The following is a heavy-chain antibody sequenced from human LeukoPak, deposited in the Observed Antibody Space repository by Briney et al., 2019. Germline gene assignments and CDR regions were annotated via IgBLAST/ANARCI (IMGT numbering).Heavy chain of an antibody. J-gene: IGHJ6*03. V-gene: IGHV4-34*01. Sequence: SETLSLTCAVYGGSFSGYYWSWIRQPPGKGLEWIGEINHSGSTNYNPSLKSRVTISVDTSKNQFSLKLSSVTAADTAVYYCARTVTQGLGGGYYYMDVWGQGTLVTVSS. CDR1: GGSFSGYY. D-gene: IGHD4-17*01. CDR3: ARTVTQGLGGGYYYMDV. CDR2: INHSGST.